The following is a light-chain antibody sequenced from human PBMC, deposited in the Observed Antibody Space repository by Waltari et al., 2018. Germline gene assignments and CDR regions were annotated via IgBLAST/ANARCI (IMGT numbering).Light chain of an antibody. J-gene: IGLJ1*01. V-gene: IGLV2-23*02. CDR1: TSDVGNYDL. Sequence: QSALTQPASVSGTPGQSINISCTGTTSDVGNYDLVPWYQQPPGKAPKLRICEVIKRPSGVASRFSGSKSGNTASLTISGLQGEDEADYYCCSYAGRGTYVFGSGTKVTVL. CDR3: CSYAGRGTYV. CDR2: EVI.